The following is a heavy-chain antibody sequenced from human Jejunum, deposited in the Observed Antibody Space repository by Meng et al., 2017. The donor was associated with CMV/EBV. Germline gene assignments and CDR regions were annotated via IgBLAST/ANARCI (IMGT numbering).Heavy chain of an antibody. CDR3: ARHEVVGTAIFDY. J-gene: IGHJ4*02. D-gene: IGHD6-19*01. CDR1: VGSISNYY. Sequence: QVQPSRAGPGRVKPTETLSLTCTVSVGSISNYYWSWIRQTAGKGLEYIGRIYSSGTTKYNPSLNSRVTMSVDTSKNQFSLKVRSVTAADTAVYLCARHEVVGTAIFDYWGQGTLVTVSS. V-gene: IGHV4-4*07. CDR2: IYSSGTT.